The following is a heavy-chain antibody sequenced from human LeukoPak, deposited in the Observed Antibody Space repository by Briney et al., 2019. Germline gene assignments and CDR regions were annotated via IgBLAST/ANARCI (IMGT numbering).Heavy chain of an antibody. CDR1: GFTFSSYA. CDR2: ISGSGGST. V-gene: IGHV3-23*01. CDR3: ATYFLRVTMAGGVY. Sequence: GSLRLSCAASGFTFSSYAMSWVRQAPGKGLEWVSAISGSGGSTYYADSVKGRFTISRDNSKNLLYLQMNSLRPEDTAVYSCATYFLRVTMAGGVYWGQGTLVTVSS. J-gene: IGHJ4*02. D-gene: IGHD6-19*01.